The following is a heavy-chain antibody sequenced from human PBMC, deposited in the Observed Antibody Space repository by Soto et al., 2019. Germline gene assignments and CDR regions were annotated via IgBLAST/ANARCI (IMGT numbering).Heavy chain of an antibody. CDR3: ASSPVTILLPLSPKRTPYYFDY. D-gene: IGHD3-3*01. Sequence: QVQLQESGPGLVKPSQTLSLTCTVSGGSISSGDYYWSWIRQPPGKGLEWIGYIYYSGSTYYNPSRKSRVTISVDTSKNPVSLKLSSVTAPDTAVYYCASSPVTILLPLSPKRTPYYFDYWGQGTLVTVSS. J-gene: IGHJ4*02. CDR1: GGSISSGDYY. V-gene: IGHV4-30-4*01. CDR2: IYYSGST.